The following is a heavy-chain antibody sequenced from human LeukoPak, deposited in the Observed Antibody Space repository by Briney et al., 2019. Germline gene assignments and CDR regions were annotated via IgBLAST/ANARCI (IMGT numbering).Heavy chain of an antibody. D-gene: IGHD3-3*01. J-gene: IGHJ6*03. CDR3: ARVGPLHDFWSGYYEAVTYYMDV. V-gene: IGHV1-69*05. Sequence: ASVKVSCKASGGTFSSYAISWVRQAPGQGLEWMGGIIPIFGTANYAQEFQGRVTITTDEPTSTAYMELSSLRSEDTAVYYCARVGPLHDFWSGYYEAVTYYMDVWGKGTTVTVSS. CDR1: GGTFSSYA. CDR2: IIPIFGTA.